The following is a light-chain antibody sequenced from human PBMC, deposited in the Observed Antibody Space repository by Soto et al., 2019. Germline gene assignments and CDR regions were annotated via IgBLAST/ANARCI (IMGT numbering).Light chain of an antibody. Sequence: QSALTQPASVSASPGQSITISCTGTSSDIGAYNSVSWYQQHPGEAPQLIIYDVSYRPSGISSRFSGSKSGNTASLTVSGLQADDDADYYCASYTTGRIRVFGGGAMLTVL. V-gene: IGLV2-14*03. CDR1: SSDIGAYNS. CDR3: ASYTTGRIRV. CDR2: DVS. J-gene: IGLJ2*01.